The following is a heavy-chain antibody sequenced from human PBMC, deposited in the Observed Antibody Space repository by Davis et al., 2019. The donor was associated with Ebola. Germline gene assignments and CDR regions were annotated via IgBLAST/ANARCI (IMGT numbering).Heavy chain of an antibody. CDR2: IYYSGST. Sequence: MPSETLSLTCTVSGGSISGYYWSWIRQHPGKGLEWIGYIYYSGSTNYNPSLKSRVTISVDTSKNQFSLKLSSVTAADTAVYYCARGRRYSYGPPRYWGQGTLVTVSS. V-gene: IGHV4-59*01. J-gene: IGHJ4*02. CDR3: ARGRRYSYGPPRY. CDR1: GGSISGYY. D-gene: IGHD5-18*01.